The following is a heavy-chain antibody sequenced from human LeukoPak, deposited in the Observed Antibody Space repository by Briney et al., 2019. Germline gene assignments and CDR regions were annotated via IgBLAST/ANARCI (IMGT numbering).Heavy chain of an antibody. V-gene: IGHV4-34*01. Sequence: SETLSLTCAVYGGSFSGYYWSWIRQPPGKGLEWIGEINHSGSTYYNPSLKSRVTISVDTSKNQFSLKLSSVTAADTAVYYCARRFEDYVWGSYRDPFDYWGQGTLVTVSS. J-gene: IGHJ4*02. CDR3: ARRFEDYVWGSYRDPFDY. D-gene: IGHD3-16*02. CDR2: INHSGST. CDR1: GGSFSGYY.